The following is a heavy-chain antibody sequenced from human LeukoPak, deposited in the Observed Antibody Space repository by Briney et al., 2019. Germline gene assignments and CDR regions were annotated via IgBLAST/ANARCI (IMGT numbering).Heavy chain of an antibody. J-gene: IGHJ5*02. V-gene: IGHV3-74*01. Sequence: PGGSLRLSCAASGFTFRDNWMNWVRQVPGKGLLWVSHINSDGSITDYADSVKGRFTISRDDGRNSVSLQMNSVRAEDTAVYYCGYTNNFYPWGQGTLVVVSS. CDR3: GYTNNFYP. CDR2: INSDGSIT. CDR1: GFTFRDNW. D-gene: IGHD3-16*02.